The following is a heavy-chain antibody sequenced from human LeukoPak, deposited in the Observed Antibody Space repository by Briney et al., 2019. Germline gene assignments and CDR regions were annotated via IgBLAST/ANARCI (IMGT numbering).Heavy chain of an antibody. V-gene: IGHV4-61*10. CDR3: ARAAYYDILTGPYFDY. CDR1: GVSISSSNSY. J-gene: IGHJ4*02. Sequence: PSETLSLTCTVSGVSISSSNSYWSWIRQPAGKGLEWIGYIYYSGSTNYNPSLKSRVTISVDTSKNQFSLKLSSVTAADTAVYYCARAAYYDILTGPYFDYWGQGTLVTVSS. D-gene: IGHD3-9*01. CDR2: IYYSGST.